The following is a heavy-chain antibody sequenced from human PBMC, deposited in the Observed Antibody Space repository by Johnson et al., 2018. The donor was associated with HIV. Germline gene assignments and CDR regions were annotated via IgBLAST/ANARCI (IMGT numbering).Heavy chain of an antibody. CDR2: IYSGDNT. CDR1: RLSVSKNY. D-gene: IGHD1-1*01. V-gene: IGHV3-66*01. J-gene: IGHJ3*02. CDR3: ARGTGTDDAFDI. Sequence: VQLVESGGGLVQPGGSLRLSCAASRLSVSKNYMSWVRHAPGKGLEWVSLIYSGDNTKYADSVKGRFTISRDNSKNTLYLQMNSLRAEDTALYYCARGTGTDDAFDIWGQGTMVTVSS.